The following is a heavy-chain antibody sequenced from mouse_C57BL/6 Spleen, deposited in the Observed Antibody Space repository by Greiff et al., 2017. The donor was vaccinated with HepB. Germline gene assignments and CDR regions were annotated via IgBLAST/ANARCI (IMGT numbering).Heavy chain of an antibody. D-gene: IGHD2-12*01. V-gene: IGHV1-26*01. J-gene: IGHJ1*03. CDR3: ARGFYERYFDV. CDR2: INPNNGGT. CDR1: GYTFTDYY. Sequence: VQLQQSGPELVKPGASVKISCKASGYTFTDYYMNWVKQSHGKSLEWIGDINPNNGGTSYNQKFKGKATLTVDKSSSTAYMELRSLTSEDSAVYYCARGFYERYFDVWGTGTTVTVSS.